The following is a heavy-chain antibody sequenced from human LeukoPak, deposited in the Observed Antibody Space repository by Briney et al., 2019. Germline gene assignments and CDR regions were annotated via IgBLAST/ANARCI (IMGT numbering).Heavy chain of an antibody. D-gene: IGHD2-2*01. CDR3: ARVDGIGYCSSTSCXXFDP. J-gene: IGHJ5*02. V-gene: IGHV4-59*08. CDR1: GGSISSYY. CDR2: IYYSGST. Sequence: SETLSLTCTVSGGSISSYYWSWIRQPPGKGLEWIGYIYYSGSTNYNPSLKSRVTISVDTSKNQFSLKLSSVTAADTAVYYCARVDGIGYCSSTSCXXFDPWGQGTLVTVSS.